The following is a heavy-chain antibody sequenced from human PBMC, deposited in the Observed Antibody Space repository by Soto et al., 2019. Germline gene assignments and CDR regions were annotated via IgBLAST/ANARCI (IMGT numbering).Heavy chain of an antibody. V-gene: IGHV3-48*01. Sequence: EVQLVESGGGLVQPGGSLRLSCAASGFTFSRYAMNWVRQAPGEGLEWVSYINHDSGTIYYADSVKGRFTIYIDNANNLLSLQMNSLRAEDTAVYYCVRYREYTGYDFDYWGQGTLVTVSS. CDR1: GFTFSRYA. D-gene: IGHD5-12*01. J-gene: IGHJ4*02. CDR3: VRYREYTGYDFDY. CDR2: INHDSGTI.